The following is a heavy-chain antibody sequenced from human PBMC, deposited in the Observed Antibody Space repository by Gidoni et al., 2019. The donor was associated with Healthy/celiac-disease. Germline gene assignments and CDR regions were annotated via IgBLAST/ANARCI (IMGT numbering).Heavy chain of an antibody. J-gene: IGHJ6*02. V-gene: IGHV4-34*01. CDR2: INHSGST. D-gene: IGHD1-20*01. CDR3: ARETTSFITGTTALGAWYYGMDV. Sequence: QVQLQQWGAGLLKPSETLSLTCAVYGGSFSGYYWSWIRQPPGKGLEWIGEINHSGSTNYNPSLKSRVTISVDTSKNQFSLKLSSVTAADTAVYYCARETTSFITGTTALGAWYYGMDVWGQGTTVTVSS. CDR1: GGSFSGYY.